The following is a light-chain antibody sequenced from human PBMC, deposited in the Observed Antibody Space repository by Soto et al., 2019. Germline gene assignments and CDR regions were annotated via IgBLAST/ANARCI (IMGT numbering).Light chain of an antibody. V-gene: IGKV3-20*01. CDR1: QIVDLNY. CDR3: HQYGSSPPLT. CDR2: AAS. J-gene: IGKJ4*01. Sequence: EIALTQSPGTLSLSPGERATLSCRASQIVDLNYVACYQQKPGHAPRLLIYAASSTSTGIPDRFSGSVSGTDLSLTISSLEPEDVAVYYCHQYGSSPPLTFGEGTKVEIK.